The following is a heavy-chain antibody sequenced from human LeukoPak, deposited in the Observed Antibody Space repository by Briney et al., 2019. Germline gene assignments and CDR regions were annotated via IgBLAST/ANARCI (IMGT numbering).Heavy chain of an antibody. V-gene: IGHV3-23*01. D-gene: IGHD2-15*01. CDR2: IYENGGTT. J-gene: IGHJ6*02. CDR1: GFTFRSHA. CDR3: AKDGCSGGSCYSVYYYYGMDV. Sequence: GGSLRLSCVGSGFTFRSHAMSWVRQAPEKGLEFVSGIYENGGTTYYADSVKGRFSISRDNSKNTLYLQMNSLRAEDTAVYYCAKDGCSGGSCYSVYYYYGMDVWGQGTTVTVSS.